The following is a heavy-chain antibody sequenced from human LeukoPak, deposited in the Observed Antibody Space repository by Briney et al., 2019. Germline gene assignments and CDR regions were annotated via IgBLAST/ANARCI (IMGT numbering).Heavy chain of an antibody. J-gene: IGHJ4*02. Sequence: ASVKVSCKASGYTFTSYYMHWVRQAPGQGLEWMGIINPSGGSTSYAQKFQGRVTMTRDTSTSTVYMELSSLRSEDTAVYYCARDRGRQEELYYFDYWGQGTLVTVSS. CDR1: GYTFTSYY. CDR3: ARDRGRQEELYYFDY. CDR2: INPSGGST. V-gene: IGHV1-46*01. D-gene: IGHD1-7*01.